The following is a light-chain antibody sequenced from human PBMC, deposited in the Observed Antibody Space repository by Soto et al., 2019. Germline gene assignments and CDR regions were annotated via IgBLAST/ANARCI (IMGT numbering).Light chain of an antibody. CDR2: DAS. V-gene: IGKV1-33*01. CDR1: QDIRNH. J-gene: IGKJ1*01. CDR3: QQYNSYSPWT. Sequence: DIQMTQSPSSLSASVGDRVTITCQASQDIRNHLNWLQQKPGKAPKFLIFDASNLETGVPSRFSGSGSGTDFTFTISSLQPEDIATYYCQQYNSYSPWTFGQGTKVEIK.